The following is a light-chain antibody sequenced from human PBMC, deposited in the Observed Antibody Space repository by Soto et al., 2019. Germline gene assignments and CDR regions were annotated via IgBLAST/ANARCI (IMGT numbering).Light chain of an antibody. CDR2: LEGSGSY. V-gene: IGLV4-60*02. J-gene: IGLJ1*01. CDR3: ETWDSNTYV. Sequence: QLVLTQSSSASASLGSSVSLTCTLSSGHSSYIIAWHQQQPGKAPRYLMKLEGSGSYNKGSGVPDRFSGSSSGADRYLTISNLPFEDEADYYCETWDSNTYVFGTGTKLTV. CDR1: SGHSSYI.